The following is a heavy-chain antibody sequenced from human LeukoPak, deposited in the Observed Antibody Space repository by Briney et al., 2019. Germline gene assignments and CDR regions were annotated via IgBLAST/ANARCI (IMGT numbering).Heavy chain of an antibody. CDR1: GFTFSRFA. CDR3: APLGTGPDY. CDR2: ISGSASST. J-gene: IGHJ4*02. D-gene: IGHD1-1*01. Sequence: PGGSLRLSCAASGFTFSRFAMSWVRQAPGKGLEWVSTISGSASSTYYTDSVKGRFIISRDNSKNTQYLQMNSLRAEDTAVYYCAPLGTGPDYWGQGTLVSVSS. V-gene: IGHV3-23*01.